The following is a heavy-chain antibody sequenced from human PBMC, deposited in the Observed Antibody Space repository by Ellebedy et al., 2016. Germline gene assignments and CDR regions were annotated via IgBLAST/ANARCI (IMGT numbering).Heavy chain of an antibody. Sequence: SETLSLXXTVSGGSVRGSDYFWSWIRQSPGKGLEWIGHIFWSGTTYYNPSLRSRVTISLDTSKNQFSLKVTSVAAADTAVYYCARDVSLYSSSPSFDFWGRGTLVTVSS. CDR2: IFWSGTT. D-gene: IGHD6-6*01. V-gene: IGHV4-61*08. CDR3: ARDVSLYSSSPSFDF. CDR1: GGSVRGSDYF. J-gene: IGHJ4*02.